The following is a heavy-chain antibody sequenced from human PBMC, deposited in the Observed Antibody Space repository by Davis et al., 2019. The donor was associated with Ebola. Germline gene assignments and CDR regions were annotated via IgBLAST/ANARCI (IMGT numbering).Heavy chain of an antibody. Sequence: GESLKISCAASGFTFSTYAMTWVRQAPGKGLEWFSRISGSGGDPHYADSVKGRFTISRDNSKNTLYLQMNSLRAEDTAVFYCAKRATVKVAGANYYNAMDVWGKGTTVTVSS. J-gene: IGHJ6*04. CDR1: GFTFSTYA. V-gene: IGHV3-23*01. D-gene: IGHD6-19*01. CDR3: AKRATVKVAGANYYNAMDV. CDR2: ISGSGGDP.